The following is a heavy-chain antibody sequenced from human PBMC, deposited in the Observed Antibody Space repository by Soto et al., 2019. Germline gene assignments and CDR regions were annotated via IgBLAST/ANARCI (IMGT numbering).Heavy chain of an antibody. D-gene: IGHD2-2*01. CDR2: IYYSGST. V-gene: IGHV4-39*01. J-gene: IGHJ6*03. CDR1: GGSISSSSYY. Sequence: QLQLQESGPGLVKPSETLSLTCTVSGGSISSSSYYWGWIRQPPGKGLEWIGSIYYSGSTYYNPSLKSRVTISVDTSKNQCSLKLSSVTAADTAVYYCARHRGYCSSTSCYVGFYYYYYMDVWGKGTTVTVSS. CDR3: ARHRGYCSSTSCYVGFYYYYYMDV.